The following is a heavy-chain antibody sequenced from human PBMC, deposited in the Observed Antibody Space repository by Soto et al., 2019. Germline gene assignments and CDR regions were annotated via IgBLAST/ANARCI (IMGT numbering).Heavy chain of an antibody. Sequence: QVQLVESGGGVVQPGRSLRLSCAASGFTFSSYAMHWVRQAPGKGLEWVAVISYDGSNKYYADSVKGRFTISRDNSKNTLYLQMNSVRAEDTAVYYCARGRGSGSYYEYVYWGQGTLVTVSS. CDR1: GFTFSSYA. J-gene: IGHJ4*02. V-gene: IGHV3-30-3*01. CDR3: ARGRGSGSYYEYVY. D-gene: IGHD3-10*01. CDR2: ISYDGSNK.